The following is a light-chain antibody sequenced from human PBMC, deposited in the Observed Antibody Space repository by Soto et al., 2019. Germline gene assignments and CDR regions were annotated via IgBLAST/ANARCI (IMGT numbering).Light chain of an antibody. V-gene: IGKV1-9*01. J-gene: IGKJ4*01. Sequence: IQLTQSPSSLSASVGDRVTITCRASQDIAIYLAWYQQKPGEAPKLLIYAASTLYGGVPSRFSGSGSGPDFALTITSLPAEDFATYYCQQLRMYPSTFGGGAKVEIK. CDR2: AAS. CDR3: QQLRMYPST. CDR1: QDIAIY.